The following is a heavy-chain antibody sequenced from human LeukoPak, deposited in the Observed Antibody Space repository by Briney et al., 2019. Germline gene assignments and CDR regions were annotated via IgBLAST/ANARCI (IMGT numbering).Heavy chain of an antibody. Sequence: SETLSLTCTVSGGSISSYYWSWIRQPAGKGLEWIGRIYTSGSTNYNPSLKSRVTMSVDTSKNQFSLKLSSVTAADTAVYYCARGVHSSGWYYYFDYWAREPWSPSPQ. D-gene: IGHD6-19*01. CDR1: GGSISSYY. CDR2: IYTSGST. CDR3: ARGVHSSGWYYYFDY. J-gene: IGHJ4*02. V-gene: IGHV4-4*07.